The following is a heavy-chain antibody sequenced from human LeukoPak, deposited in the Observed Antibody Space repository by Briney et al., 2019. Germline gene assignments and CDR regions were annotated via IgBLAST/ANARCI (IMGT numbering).Heavy chain of an antibody. CDR2: IYYSGST. Sequence: KPSETLSLTCTVSGGSISSSSYYWGWIRQPPGKGLEWIGSIYYSGSTYYNPSLKSRVTISVDTSKNQFSLKLSSVTAADTAVYYCARGEDAFDIWGQGTMVTVSS. CDR3: ARGEDAFDI. V-gene: IGHV4-39*01. CDR1: GGSISSSSYY. D-gene: IGHD2-21*01. J-gene: IGHJ3*02.